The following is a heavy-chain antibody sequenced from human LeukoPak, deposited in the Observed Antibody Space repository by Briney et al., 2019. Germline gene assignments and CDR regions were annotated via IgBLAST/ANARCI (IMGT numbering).Heavy chain of an antibody. CDR1: GYDFSTFG. D-gene: IGHD6-19*01. V-gene: IGHV1-18*01. CDR3: ARDSPFMVPGTGDAFDI. J-gene: IGHJ3*02. CDR2: ISAYHGKT. Sequence: ASVKVSCKASGYDFSTFGISWVRQAPGEGLECMGWISAYHGKTNFPQRFQGRVTLTTETSTSTAYMELRSLRSDDTAIYYCARDSPFMVPGTGDAFDIWGQGTMVSVSS.